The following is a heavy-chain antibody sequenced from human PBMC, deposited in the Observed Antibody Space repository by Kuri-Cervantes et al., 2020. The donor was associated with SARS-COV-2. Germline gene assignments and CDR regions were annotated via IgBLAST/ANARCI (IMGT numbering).Heavy chain of an antibody. D-gene: IGHD3-16*01. J-gene: IGHJ4*02. CDR3: AGSPGGVFDC. V-gene: IGHV4-34*01. CDR1: GGSFSAYY. Sequence: SQTLSLTCAVYGGSFSAYYWSWFRQPPGKGLEWIGEINHSGSTNYNPSLKSRVTISVDTSKHQLSLKLSSVTAADTAVYYCAGSPGGVFDCWGQGTLVTVSS. CDR2: INHSGST.